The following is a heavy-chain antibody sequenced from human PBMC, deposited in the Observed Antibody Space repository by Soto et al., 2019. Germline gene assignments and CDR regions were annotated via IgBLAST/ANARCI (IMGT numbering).Heavy chain of an antibody. Sequence: ASVKVSCKASGYIFTRYAMHWVRQAPGQRLEWMGWIDAGNGNTKYSPNLQGRVTITRDTSATTAYMELSSLRPEDTAVYYCARDRNYDSSGYYAYWGQGTQVTVS. CDR1: GYIFTRYA. D-gene: IGHD3-22*01. V-gene: IGHV1-3*01. CDR2: IDAGNGNT. CDR3: ARDRNYDSSGYYAY. J-gene: IGHJ4*02.